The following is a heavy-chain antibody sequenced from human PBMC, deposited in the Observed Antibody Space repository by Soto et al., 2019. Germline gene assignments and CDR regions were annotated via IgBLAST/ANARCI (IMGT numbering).Heavy chain of an antibody. D-gene: IGHD1-26*01. CDR2: IFSNDEK. J-gene: IGHJ4*02. Sequence: QITLKESGPVLVKPTETLTLTCTVSGFSLSNARMGVSWIRQPPGKALEWLAHIFSNDEKSYSTSLKSRLTISKDTSKIQVVLTMTNMDPVDTATYYCARIVLGSYPLTFDYWGQGTLVTVSS. CDR1: GFSLSNARMG. V-gene: IGHV2-26*01. CDR3: ARIVLGSYPLTFDY.